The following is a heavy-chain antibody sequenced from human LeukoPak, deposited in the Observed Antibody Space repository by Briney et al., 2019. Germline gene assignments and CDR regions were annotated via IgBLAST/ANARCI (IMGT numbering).Heavy chain of an antibody. J-gene: IGHJ4*02. Sequence: GRSLSLSWAASGFTFGSYAMHWVRQAPGKGLEWVAVISYDGSNKYYADSVKGRFTISRDNSKNSLYLQMNSLRAEDTAVYYCARVADIVLMVYAVSFDYWGQGTLVTVSS. CDR1: GFTFGSYA. CDR3: ARVADIVLMVYAVSFDY. D-gene: IGHD2-8*01. CDR2: ISYDGSNK. V-gene: IGHV3-30-3*01.